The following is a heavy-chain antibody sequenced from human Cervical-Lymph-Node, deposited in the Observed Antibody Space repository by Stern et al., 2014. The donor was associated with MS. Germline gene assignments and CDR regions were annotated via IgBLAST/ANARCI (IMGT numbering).Heavy chain of an antibody. V-gene: IGHV4-61*02. CDR1: GDSVSSGSHY. CDR2: IYTSGST. Sequence: QVQLQESGPGLVKPSQTLSLTCTVSGDSVSSGSHYWSWVRQPAGKGLEWIGRIYTSGSTNYSPSLKSRVTISLDTYKTHFPLKLTSGPATDTAVYFCARLGIASRPYFYGMDVWGRGTTVIVSS. D-gene: IGHD6-6*01. J-gene: IGHJ6*02. CDR3: ARLGIASRPYFYGMDV.